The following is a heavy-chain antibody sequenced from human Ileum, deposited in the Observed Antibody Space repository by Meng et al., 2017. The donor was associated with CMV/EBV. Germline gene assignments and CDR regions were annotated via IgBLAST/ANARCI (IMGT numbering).Heavy chain of an antibody. CDR3: AGSPPRGFGELSRWFDP. Sequence: SETLSPTCSVLGGAITNSLYFWFWIRQPPGKGLEWISNIYYSGFTDYNPSLESRVTTSLDRSKNQVSLSLSSVTAADTAVYYCAGSPPRGFGELSRWFDPWGQGTLVTVSS. V-gene: IGHV4-39*07. CDR2: IYYSGFT. CDR1: GGAITNSLYF. J-gene: IGHJ5*02. D-gene: IGHD3-16*02.